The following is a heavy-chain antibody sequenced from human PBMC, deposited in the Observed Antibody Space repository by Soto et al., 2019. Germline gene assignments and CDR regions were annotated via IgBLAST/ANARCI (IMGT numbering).Heavy chain of an antibody. Sequence: QVQLVQSGAEVKKPGSSVKVSCKASGGTFSSYAINWVRQAPGQGLEWVGGVIPFPGTTKYAQKFWGRVTITADKSTSTAYMELRSLTSDDTAVFYCASHFGVVSAGPGYEFHYGMDVWGQGTTVTVSS. CDR3: ASHFGVVSAGPGYEFHYGMDV. J-gene: IGHJ6*02. D-gene: IGHD3-3*01. CDR1: GGTFSSYA. CDR2: VIPFPGTT. V-gene: IGHV1-69*06.